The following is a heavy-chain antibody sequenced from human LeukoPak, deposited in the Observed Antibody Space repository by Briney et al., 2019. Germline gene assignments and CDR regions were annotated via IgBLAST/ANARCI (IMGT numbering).Heavy chain of an antibody. J-gene: IGHJ4*02. CDR2: MSYVGSNK. CDR3: ARGPYYFDY. Sequence: HPGGSLRLSCAASGFTFSSYAMHWVRQAPGRGLEWVAVMSYVGSNKYYADSVKGRFTVSRDNSKNTLYLQMNSLRAEDTAVYYCARGPYYFDYWGQGTLVTGSS. CDR1: GFTFSSYA. V-gene: IGHV3-30-3*01.